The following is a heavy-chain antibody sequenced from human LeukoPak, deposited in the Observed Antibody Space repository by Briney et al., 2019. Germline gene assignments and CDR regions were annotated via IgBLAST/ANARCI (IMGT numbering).Heavy chain of an antibody. D-gene: IGHD3-3*01. CDR1: GGSISSSSYY. CDR3: ARDGDDFWSGRRGPQYFQH. V-gene: IGHV4-39*02. J-gene: IGHJ1*01. CDR2: IYYSGST. Sequence: SETLSLTCTVSGGSISSSSYYWGWIRQPPGKGLEWIGSIYYSGSTYYNPSLKSRVTISVDTSKNQFSLKLSSVTAADTAVYYCARDGDDFWSGRRGPQYFQHWGQGTLVTVSS.